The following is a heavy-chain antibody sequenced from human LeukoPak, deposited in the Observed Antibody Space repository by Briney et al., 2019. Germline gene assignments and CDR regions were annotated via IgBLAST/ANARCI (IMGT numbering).Heavy chain of an antibody. J-gene: IGHJ4*02. D-gene: IGHD1-1*01. CDR2: IIPIFGTA. V-gene: IGHV1-69*13. Sequence: SVKVSCKTSGFSFPNYYMHWVRQAPGQGLEWTGGIIPIFGTANYAQKFQGRVTITADESTSTAYMELSSLRYEDTAVYYCTRRSGGTGTTLGYWVQGTLVTVSS. CDR3: TRRSGGTGTTLGY. CDR1: GFSFPNYY.